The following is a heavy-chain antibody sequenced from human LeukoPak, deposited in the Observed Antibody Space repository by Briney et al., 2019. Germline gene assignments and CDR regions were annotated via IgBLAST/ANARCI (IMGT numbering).Heavy chain of an antibody. D-gene: IGHD6-13*01. CDR2: INWDGGST. J-gene: IGHJ4*02. CDR1: GFTFDDYT. Sequence: PSGGSLRLSCAASGFTFDDYTMHWVRHAPGKGLEWVSLINWDGGSTYYADSVKGRFTISRDNSKNSLYLQMNSLRTEDTALYYCAKGGYSSSWGDFDYWGQGTLVTVSS. CDR3: AKGGYSSSWGDFDY. V-gene: IGHV3-43*01.